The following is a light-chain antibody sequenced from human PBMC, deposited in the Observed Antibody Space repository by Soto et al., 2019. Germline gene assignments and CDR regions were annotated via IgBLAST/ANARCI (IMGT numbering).Light chain of an antibody. CDR1: QGISNY. V-gene: IGKV1-27*01. J-gene: IGKJ1*01. CDR3: QKYDSAPWT. CDR2: GAS. Sequence: EMQMTQSPSSLSASVGDRVTITCRASQGISNYLAWYQQKPGKVPKLLIYGASTLQSGVPSRLSGSGSGTDFTLIINSLKPEDVATYYCQKYDSAPWTFGQGTKVEI.